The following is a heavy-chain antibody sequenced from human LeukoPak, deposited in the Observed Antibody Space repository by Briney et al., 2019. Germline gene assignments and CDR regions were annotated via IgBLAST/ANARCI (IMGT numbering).Heavy chain of an antibody. CDR2: IYTSGST. Sequence: SETLSLTCTVSGGSISSYYWSWIRQPAGKGLEWIGRIYTSGSTNYNPSLKSRVTMSVDTSKNQFSLKLSSVTAADTAVYYCASQYYDILTGYSYDAFDIWGQGTMVTVSS. V-gene: IGHV4-4*07. CDR1: GGSISSYY. CDR3: ASQYYDILTGYSYDAFDI. D-gene: IGHD3-9*01. J-gene: IGHJ3*02.